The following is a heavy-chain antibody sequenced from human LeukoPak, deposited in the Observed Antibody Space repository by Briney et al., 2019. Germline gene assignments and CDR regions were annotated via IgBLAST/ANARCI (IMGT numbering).Heavy chain of an antibody. Sequence: ASVKVSCKASGYTFTSYDMNWVRQATGQGLEWMGWMNPNSGNTGYAQKFQGRVTMTRNTSISTAYMELSSLRSEDTAVYYCARVKWRNDAFDIWGQGTMVTVSS. V-gene: IGHV1-8*01. CDR1: GYTFTSYD. CDR2: MNPNSGNT. CDR3: ARVKWRNDAFDI. J-gene: IGHJ3*02. D-gene: IGHD1-26*01.